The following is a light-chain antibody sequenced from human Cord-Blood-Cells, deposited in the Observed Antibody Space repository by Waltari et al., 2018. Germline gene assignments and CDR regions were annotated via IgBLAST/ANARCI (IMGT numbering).Light chain of an antibody. CDR3: CSYAGSSTVV. CDR1: SSHVGSYNI. J-gene: IGLJ2*01. V-gene: IGLV2-23*01. Sequence: QSALTQPASVSGSPGQSITISCTGTSSHVGSYNIVSWYQQHPGKAPKLMIYEGSKRPSGVSNRFSGSKSGNTASLTISGLQAEDEADYYCCSYAGSSTVVFGGGTKLTVL. CDR2: EGS.